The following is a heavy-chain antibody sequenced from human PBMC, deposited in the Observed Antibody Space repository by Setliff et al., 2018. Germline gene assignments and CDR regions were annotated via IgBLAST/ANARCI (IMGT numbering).Heavy chain of an antibody. J-gene: IGHJ4*02. Sequence: LSLSCAGSGFTFSSYTMNWVRQAPGKGLEWVSSIISSGSHICYADSVKGRFTISRDNSKNTLYLQMNSLRAEDTAVYYCAKGRALYNSGWNLHDYWGQGTLVTVSS. V-gene: IGHV3-21*04. CDR3: AKGRALYNSGWNLHDY. D-gene: IGHD6-19*01. CDR2: IISSGSHI. CDR1: GFTFSSYT.